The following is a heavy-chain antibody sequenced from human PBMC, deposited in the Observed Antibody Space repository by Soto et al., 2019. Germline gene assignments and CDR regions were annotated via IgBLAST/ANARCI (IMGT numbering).Heavy chain of an antibody. D-gene: IGHD3-22*01. CDR2: ISSSDSII. J-gene: IGHJ4*02. Sequence: GGSLRLSCAASGFTFSDYYMSWIRRAPGKGLEWVSYISSSDSIIYYSDSVKGRFIISRDNAKNSLYLQMNSLRVEDTAVYYCARALGYYDSSGYFDYWGQGTLVTVSS. V-gene: IGHV3-11*01. CDR1: GFTFSDYY. CDR3: ARALGYYDSSGYFDY.